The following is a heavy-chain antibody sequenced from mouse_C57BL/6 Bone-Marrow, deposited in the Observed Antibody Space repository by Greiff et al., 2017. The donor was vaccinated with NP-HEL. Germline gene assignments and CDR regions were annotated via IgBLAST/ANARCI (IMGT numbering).Heavy chain of an antibody. J-gene: IGHJ2*01. CDR3: ARRGLRQYYFDY. CDR1: EYEFPSHD. Sequence: EVKLMESGGGLVQPGESLKLSCESNEYEFPSHDMSWVRKTPEKRLALVAAINSDGGSTYYPDTMERRFIISRDNTKKTLYLQMSSLRSEDTALYYCARRGLRQYYFDYWGQGTTLTVSS. D-gene: IGHD2-4*01. CDR2: INSDGGST. V-gene: IGHV5-2*01.